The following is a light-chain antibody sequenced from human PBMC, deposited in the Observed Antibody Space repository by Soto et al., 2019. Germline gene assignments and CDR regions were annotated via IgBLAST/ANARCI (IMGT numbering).Light chain of an antibody. CDR3: QQRVSGPWT. CDR1: LSVAKY. Sequence: EIVLTQSPATLSLSPGDGATLSCRVSLSVAKYLVWYQQKPGQSPRLLIYETSERASGVPARFSGSGSGTDFTLTISSLEPEDFASYYCQQRVSGPWTFGQGTRVEF. V-gene: IGKV3-11*01. J-gene: IGKJ1*01. CDR2: ETS.